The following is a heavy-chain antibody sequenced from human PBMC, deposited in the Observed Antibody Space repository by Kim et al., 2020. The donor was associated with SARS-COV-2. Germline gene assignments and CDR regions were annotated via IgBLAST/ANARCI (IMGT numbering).Heavy chain of an antibody. J-gene: IGHJ5*02. CDR2: GST. V-gene: IGHV1-46*01. D-gene: IGHD3-10*01. CDR3: ARDLGSGDP. Sequence: GSTSDAQKFQGRVTMTRDTSTSPVYMELSSLRSEDTAVYYCARDLGSGDPWGQGTLVTVSS.